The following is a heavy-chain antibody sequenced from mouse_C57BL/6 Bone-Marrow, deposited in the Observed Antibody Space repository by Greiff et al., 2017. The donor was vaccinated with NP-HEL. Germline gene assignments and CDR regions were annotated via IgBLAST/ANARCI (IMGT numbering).Heavy chain of an antibody. D-gene: IGHD2-4*01. CDR2: IDPENGDT. J-gene: IGHJ3*01. V-gene: IGHV14-4*01. CDR1: GFNIKDDY. Sequence: EVQLQQSGAELVRPGASVKLSCTASGFNIKDDYMHWVKQRPEQGLEWIGWIDPENGDTEYASKFQGKATITADTSSNTAYLQLSSLTSEDTAVYYCTGYDYARFAYWGQGTLVTVSA. CDR3: TGYDYARFAY.